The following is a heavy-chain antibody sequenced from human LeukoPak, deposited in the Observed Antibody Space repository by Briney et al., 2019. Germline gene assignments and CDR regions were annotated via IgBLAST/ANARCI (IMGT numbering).Heavy chain of an antibody. D-gene: IGHD3-10*01. V-gene: IGHV3-11*04. J-gene: IGHJ4*02. CDR2: ISGSGSDI. CDR3: VRTSGRDGGY. CDR1: GFTFSDQY. Sequence: KPGGSLRLSCAVSGFTFSDQYMSWIRQAPGKGLEWLSYISGSGSDINYADSVRGRFTISRDNAKSSLYLRMNSLTAEDTAVYYCVRTSGRDGGYWGQGFLVTVSS.